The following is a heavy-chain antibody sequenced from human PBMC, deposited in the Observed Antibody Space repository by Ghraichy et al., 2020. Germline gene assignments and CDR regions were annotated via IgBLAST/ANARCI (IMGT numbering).Heavy chain of an antibody. V-gene: IGHV6-1*01. CDR3: ARTLWYYDSSGSPYLPNEFDY. Sequence: SQTLSLTCAISGDSVSSNSAAWNWIRQSPSRGLEWLGRTYYRSKWYNDYAVSVKSRITINPDTSKNQFSLQLNSVTPEDTAVYYCARTLWYYDSSGSPYLPNEFDYWGQGTLVTVSS. J-gene: IGHJ4*02. D-gene: IGHD3-22*01. CDR1: GDSVSSNSAA. CDR2: TYYRSKWYN.